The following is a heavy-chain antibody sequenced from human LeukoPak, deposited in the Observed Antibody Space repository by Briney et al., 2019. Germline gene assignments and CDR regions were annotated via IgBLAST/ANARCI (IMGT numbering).Heavy chain of an antibody. CDR3: ARGGYSYYYYYGMDV. D-gene: IGHD5-18*01. CDR2: IYTSGST. CDR1: SGSISSYY. Sequence: SETLSLTCTVSSGSISSYYWSWIRQPAGKGLEWIGRIYTSGSTNYNPSLKSRVTMSVDTSKNQFSLKLSSVTAADTAVYYCARGGYSYYYYYGMDVWGQGTTVTVSS. V-gene: IGHV4-4*07. J-gene: IGHJ6*02.